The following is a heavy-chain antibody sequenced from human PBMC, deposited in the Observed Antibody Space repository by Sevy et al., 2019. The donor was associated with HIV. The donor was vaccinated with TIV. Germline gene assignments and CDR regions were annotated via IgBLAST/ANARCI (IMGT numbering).Heavy chain of an antibody. CDR1: GFTLSSYW. CDR3: ARDIGEAGTY. Sequence: GGSLRLSCAASGFTLSSYWMHWVRQAPGKGLEWVANIKEDGSEKFYVDSVKGRFTISRDNAKNSLYLQMSSLSAEDTAVYYCARDIGEAGTYWGRGTLVTVS. V-gene: IGHV3-7*01. D-gene: IGHD6-13*01. CDR2: IKEDGSEK. J-gene: IGHJ4*02.